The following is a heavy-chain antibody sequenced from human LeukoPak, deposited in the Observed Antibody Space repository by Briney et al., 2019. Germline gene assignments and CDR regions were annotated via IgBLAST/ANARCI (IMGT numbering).Heavy chain of an antibody. J-gene: IGHJ6*02. Sequence: GASVKVSCKASGYTFTSYDINWVRQATGQGLEWMGWMNPNSGNTGYAQKFQGRVTMTRNTPISTAYMELSSLRSEDTAVYYCARRLASYYGMDVWGQGTTVTVSS. CDR2: MNPNSGNT. CDR1: GYTFTSYD. V-gene: IGHV1-8*01. CDR3: ARRLASYYGMDV.